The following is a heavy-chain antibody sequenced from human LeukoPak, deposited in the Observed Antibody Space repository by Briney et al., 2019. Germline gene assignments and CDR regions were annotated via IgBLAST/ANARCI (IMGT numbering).Heavy chain of an antibody. D-gene: IGHD1-26*01. V-gene: IGHV3-48*02. CDR1: GFTFSSYS. Sequence: PGGSLRLSCAASGFTFSSYSMNGVRQAPGKGREWVSHITASGTAMFYADSVKGRFTISRDNAKNSLYLQMNSLRDEDTAVYYCASSGSYRFDYWGQGTLVTVSS. CDR3: ASSGSYRFDY. J-gene: IGHJ4*02. CDR2: ITASGTAM.